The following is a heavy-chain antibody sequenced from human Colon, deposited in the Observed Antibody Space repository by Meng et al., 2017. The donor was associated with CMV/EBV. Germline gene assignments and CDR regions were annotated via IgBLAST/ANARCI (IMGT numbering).Heavy chain of an antibody. D-gene: IGHD2-15*01. J-gene: IGHJ4*02. CDR2: IYPTDSNT. CDR3: ARHAGGSNPLDF. CDR1: GYSFSSYW. Sequence: GGSLRLSCKGSGYSFSSYWIAWMRQMPGKGLEWMGIIYPTDSNTKYSPSFHGQVTISVDRSINTAYLQWSSLKASDTALYFCARHAGGSNPLDFWGQGTLVTVSS. V-gene: IGHV5-51*01.